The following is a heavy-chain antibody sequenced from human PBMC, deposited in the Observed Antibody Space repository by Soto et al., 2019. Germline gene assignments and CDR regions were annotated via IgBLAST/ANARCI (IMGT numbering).Heavy chain of an antibody. D-gene: IGHD4-17*01. CDR2: IIPIFGTA. CDR3: AIATIYGGNSGADYYYYGMDV. CDR1: GGTFSSYA. V-gene: IGHV1-69*12. J-gene: IGHJ6*02. Sequence: QVQLVQSGAEVKKPGSSVKVSCKASGGTFSSYAISWVRQAPGQGLEWMGGIIPIFGTANYAQKFQGRVTITADESTSTADMELSSLRSEDTAVYYCAIATIYGGNSGADYYYYGMDVWGQGTTVTVSS.